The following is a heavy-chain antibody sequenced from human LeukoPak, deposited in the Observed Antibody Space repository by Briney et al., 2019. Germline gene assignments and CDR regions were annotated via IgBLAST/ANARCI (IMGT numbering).Heavy chain of an antibody. V-gene: IGHV1-8*01. D-gene: IGHD6-19*01. J-gene: IGHJ3*02. CDR3: ARGGEIAVRDAFDI. Sequence: ASVKVSCKASGYTFTSYDINWVRQATGQGLEWMGWMNPNSGNTGYAQKFQGRVTMTRNTSISTAYMELSSLRSEDTAVYYCARGGEIAVRDAFDIWGQGQWSPSLQ. CDR1: GYTFTSYD. CDR2: MNPNSGNT.